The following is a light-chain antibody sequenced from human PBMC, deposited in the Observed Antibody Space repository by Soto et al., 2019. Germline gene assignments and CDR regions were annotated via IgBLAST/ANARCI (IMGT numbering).Light chain of an antibody. CDR2: AAS. Sequence: AIQLTQSPSSLSASVGDRVTITCRASQGIRNDLGWYQQKPGKAPKLLIYAASSLQSGVPSRFSGSASGTDFTLTISSLQPEDFATYYCLQDYSYPWTFGQVTKVEIK. CDR3: LQDYSYPWT. J-gene: IGKJ1*01. V-gene: IGKV1-6*01. CDR1: QGIRND.